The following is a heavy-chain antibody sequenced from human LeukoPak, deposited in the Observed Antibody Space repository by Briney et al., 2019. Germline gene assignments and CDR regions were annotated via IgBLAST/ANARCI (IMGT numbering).Heavy chain of an antibody. D-gene: IGHD6-13*01. V-gene: IGHV3-30*18. CDR3: AKDQGGYGSNHDY. J-gene: IGHJ4*02. Sequence: GGSLRLSCAASGFIFSNHGIHWVRQTPGKGLEWLAAISYEAKTTFYAESVKGRFTISRDNSKNTLYLQMNSLRAEDTAVYYCAKDQGGYGSNHDYWGQGTLVTVSS. CDR2: ISYEAKTT. CDR1: GFIFSNHG.